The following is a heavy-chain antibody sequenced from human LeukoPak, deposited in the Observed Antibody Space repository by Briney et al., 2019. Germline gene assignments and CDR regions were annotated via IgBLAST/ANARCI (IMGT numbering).Heavy chain of an antibody. Sequence: GGSLRLSCAASEFTVSTNYMTWVRQAPGKGLEWVAVISYDGSNKYYADSVKGRFTISRDNSKNTLYLQMNSLRAEDTAVYYCARDYAFDIWGQGTMVTVSS. CDR2: ISYDGSNK. CDR1: EFTVSTNY. V-gene: IGHV3-30*03. J-gene: IGHJ3*02. CDR3: ARDYAFDI.